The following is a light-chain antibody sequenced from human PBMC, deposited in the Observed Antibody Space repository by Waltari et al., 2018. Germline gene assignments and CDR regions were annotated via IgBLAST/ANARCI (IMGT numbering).Light chain of an antibody. Sequence: DVQMTQSPSSLSASVGDTVTIPCRASQSISSRLHWYQQKPGKAPNLLISGASNLETGVSPRFTGSGRGTDFNLTISNLQPEDFATYYCQQNFITPRVTFGGGTKVEI. CDR1: QSISSR. J-gene: IGKJ4*01. V-gene: IGKV1-39*01. CDR2: GAS. CDR3: QQNFITPRVT.